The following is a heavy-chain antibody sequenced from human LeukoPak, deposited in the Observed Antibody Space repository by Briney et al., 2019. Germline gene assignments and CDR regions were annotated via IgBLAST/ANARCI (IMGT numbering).Heavy chain of an antibody. CDR2: TYYRSKWSN. CDR1: GDSVSSNSAA. J-gene: IGHJ4*02. CDR3: ARYSSSPKIFDY. V-gene: IGHV6-1*01. Sequence: SQTLSLTSAISGDSVSSNSAAWTWIRQSPSRGLEWLGRTYYRSKWSNDYAVSVKGRITINPDTSNNQFSLHLNSVTPEDTAFYYCARYSSSPKIFDYWGQGTLATVST. D-gene: IGHD6-6*01.